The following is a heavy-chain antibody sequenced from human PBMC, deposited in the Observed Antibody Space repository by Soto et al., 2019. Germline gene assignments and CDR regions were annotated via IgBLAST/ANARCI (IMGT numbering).Heavy chain of an antibody. D-gene: IGHD3-9*01. CDR3: AQLRYFDWLAGDV. J-gene: IGHJ6*02. V-gene: IGHV4-39*01. Sequence: QLQLQESGPGLVKPSETLSLTCTVSGGSITSSNYYWGWIRQPPGKGLGWIGSIYYSGSTYYNPSLKSRVTISVHTSKNQFSLKPSSVTAADTAVYYCAQLRYFDWLAGDVWGQGTTVTVSS. CDR2: IYYSGST. CDR1: GGSITSSNYY.